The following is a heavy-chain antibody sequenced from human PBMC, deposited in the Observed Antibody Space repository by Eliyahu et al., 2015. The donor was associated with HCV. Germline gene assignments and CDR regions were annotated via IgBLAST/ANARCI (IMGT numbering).Heavy chain of an antibody. V-gene: IGHV3-23*04. Sequence: EVQLVESGGDLIQPGGSLRLSCAASGYPFSXFSMXWVXQAPGKGLEWVSDISASDGGSTTYYADSVKGRFXISRDNSKNTLYLQMSSLRAEDTAVYYCAKERTSYNWNYIGNWGQGTLVTVSS. CDR2: ISASDGGSTT. J-gene: IGHJ4*02. D-gene: IGHD1-7*01. CDR3: AKERTSYNWNYIGN. CDR1: GYPFSXFS.